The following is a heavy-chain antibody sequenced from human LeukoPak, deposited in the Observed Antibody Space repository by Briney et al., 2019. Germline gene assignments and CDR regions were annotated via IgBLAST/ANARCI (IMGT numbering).Heavy chain of an antibody. J-gene: IGHJ6*02. Sequence: PGGSLRLSCAASGFTFSSYGMHWVRQAPGKGLEWVAVISYDGSNKYYADSVKGRFTISRDNSKNTLYLQMNSLRAEDTAVYYCAKGSSLVYGMDVWGQGTTVTVSS. V-gene: IGHV3-30*18. CDR2: ISYDGSNK. D-gene: IGHD6-13*01. CDR3: AKGSSLVYGMDV. CDR1: GFTFSSYG.